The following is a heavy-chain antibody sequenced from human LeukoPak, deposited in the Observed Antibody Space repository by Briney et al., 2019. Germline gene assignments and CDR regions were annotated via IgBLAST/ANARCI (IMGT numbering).Heavy chain of an antibody. V-gene: IGHV4-30-4*01. CDR1: GGSISSGDYY. Sequence: SETLSLTCTVSGGSISSGDYYWSWIRQPPGKGLEWIGYIYYSGSTYYNPSLKSRVTISVGTSKNQFSLKLSSVTAADTAVYFCATLGMSADYWGQGTLVTVSS. J-gene: IGHJ4*02. D-gene: IGHD3-10*01. CDR3: ATLGMSADY. CDR2: IYYSGST.